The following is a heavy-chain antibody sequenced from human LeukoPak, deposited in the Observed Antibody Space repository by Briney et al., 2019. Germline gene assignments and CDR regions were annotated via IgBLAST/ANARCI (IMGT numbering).Heavy chain of an antibody. CDR3: ARGEMATVDY. CDR2: IYHSGST. D-gene: IGHD5-24*01. Sequence: SETLSLTCTVSGGSISNYYWSWIRQPPGKGLEWIGYIYHSGSTNYNPSLKSRVTISVDTSKNQFSLRLSSVTAADTAVYYCARGEMATVDYWGQGTLVTVSS. J-gene: IGHJ4*02. CDR1: GGSISNYY. V-gene: IGHV4-59*01.